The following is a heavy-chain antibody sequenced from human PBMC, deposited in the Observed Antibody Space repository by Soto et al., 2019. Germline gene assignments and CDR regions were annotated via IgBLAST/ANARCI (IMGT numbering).Heavy chain of an antibody. D-gene: IGHD3-22*01. CDR3: ARSITMIVVVITDPGYYGMDV. CDR1: GYTFTSCY. V-gene: IGHV1-46*01. Sequence: GASVKVSCKASGYTFTSCYMHWVRQAPGQGLEWMGIINPSGGSTSYAQKFQGRVTMTRDTSTSTVYMELSSLRSEDTAVYYCARSITMIVVVITDPGYYGMDVWGQGTTVTVSS. CDR2: INPSGGST. J-gene: IGHJ6*02.